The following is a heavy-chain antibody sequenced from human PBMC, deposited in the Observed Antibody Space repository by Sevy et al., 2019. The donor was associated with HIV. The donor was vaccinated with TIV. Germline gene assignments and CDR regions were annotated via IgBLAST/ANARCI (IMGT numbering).Heavy chain of an antibody. J-gene: IGHJ6*02. CDR2: MNPNCGNT. CDR3: ARASMVRGVITGSYYYYGMDV. Sequence: ASVKVSCKASGYTFTSYDINWVRQATGQGLEWMGWMNPNCGNTGYAQKFQGRVTITRNTSISTAYMELSSLRSEDTAVYYCARASMVRGVITGSYYYYGMDVWAQGTTVTVSS. V-gene: IGHV1-8*03. CDR1: GYTFTSYD. D-gene: IGHD3-10*01.